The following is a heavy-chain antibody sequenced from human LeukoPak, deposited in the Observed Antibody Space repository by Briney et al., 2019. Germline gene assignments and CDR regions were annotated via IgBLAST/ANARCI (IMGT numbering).Heavy chain of an antibody. CDR1: GFSFRSYG. D-gene: IGHD6-19*01. CDR3: AGGWYFFDY. Sequence: GGSLRLSCAASGFSFRSYGMHWVRQAPGKGLEWVAVISYDGSNKYYADSVKGRFTISRDNSKNTLYLQMNSLRAEDTAVYWFAGGWYFFDYWGQGTLVIVSS. J-gene: IGHJ4*02. CDR2: ISYDGSNK. V-gene: IGHV3-30*03.